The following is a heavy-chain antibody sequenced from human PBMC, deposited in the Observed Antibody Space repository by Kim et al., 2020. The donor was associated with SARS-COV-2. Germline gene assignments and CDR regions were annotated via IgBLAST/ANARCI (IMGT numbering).Heavy chain of an antibody. V-gene: IGHV1-69*01. J-gene: IGHJ5*02. D-gene: IGHD7-27*01. Sequence: NYAQKFQGRVTITADESTSTADMELSSLRSEDTAVYYCARALTPKNWFDPWGQGTLVTVSS. CDR3: ARALTPKNWFDP.